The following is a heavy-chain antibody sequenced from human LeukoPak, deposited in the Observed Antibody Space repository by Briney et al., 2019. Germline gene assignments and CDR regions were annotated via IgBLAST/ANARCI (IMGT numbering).Heavy chain of an antibody. CDR2: IYYSGGT. J-gene: IGHJ6*02. Sequence: PSETLSLTCTVSGGSISSYYWSWIRQPPGKGLEWIGYIYYSGGTNYNPSLKSRVTISVDTSKNQFSLKLSSVTAADTAVYYCARAVNPYYGMDVWGQGTTVTVSS. D-gene: IGHD4-11*01. CDR1: GGSISSYY. V-gene: IGHV4-59*01. CDR3: ARAVNPYYGMDV.